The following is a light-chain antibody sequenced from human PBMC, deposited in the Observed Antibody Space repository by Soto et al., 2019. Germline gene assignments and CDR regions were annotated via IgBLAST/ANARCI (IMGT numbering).Light chain of an antibody. V-gene: IGKV3-15*01. CDR1: HTVSTS. CDR3: QRYHDWPT. J-gene: IGKJ1*01. Sequence: EIVVTHSPATLSVSPGERATLSCRASHTVSTSFAWYQQIPGQAPRLLIYGASIRAAGIPARFSGSGSGTEFALTISSLQSEDFAVYYCQRYHDWPTFGQGTKVEIK. CDR2: GAS.